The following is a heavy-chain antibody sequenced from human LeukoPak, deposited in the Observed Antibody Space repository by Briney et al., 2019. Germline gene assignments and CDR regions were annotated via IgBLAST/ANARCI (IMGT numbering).Heavy chain of an antibody. CDR3: ARELIVGALRGYYFDY. CDR2: ISSSSSYI. CDR1: GFTFSSYG. Sequence: GGSLRLSCAASGFTFSSYGMHWVRQAPGKGLEWVSSISSSSSYIYYADSVKGRFTISRDNAKNSLYLQMNSLRAEDTAVYYCARELIVGALRGYYFDYWGQGTLVTVSS. J-gene: IGHJ4*02. D-gene: IGHD1-26*01. V-gene: IGHV3-21*01.